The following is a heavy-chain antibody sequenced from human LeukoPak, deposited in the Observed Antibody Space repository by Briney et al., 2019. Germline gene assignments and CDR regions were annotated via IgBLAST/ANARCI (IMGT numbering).Heavy chain of an antibody. CDR1: GFTFSSYA. J-gene: IGHJ4*02. V-gene: IGHV3-23*01. CDR3: AKDAMAGTPGARSGYFDY. Sequence: GGSLRLSCAASGFTFSSYAMSWVRQAPGKGLEWVSAISGSGGSTYYADSVKGRFTISRDNSKNTLYLQMNSLRAEDTAVYYCAKDAMAGTPGARSGYFDYWGRGTLVTVSS. CDR2: ISGSGGST. D-gene: IGHD6-19*01.